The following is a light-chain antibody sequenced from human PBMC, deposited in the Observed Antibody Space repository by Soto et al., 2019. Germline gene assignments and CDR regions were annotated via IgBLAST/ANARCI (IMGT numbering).Light chain of an antibody. CDR3: CSYAGTRTSWV. CDR1: SSDVGGYNY. V-gene: IGLV2-23*02. J-gene: IGLJ1*01. CDR2: EVS. Sequence: QSALTQPASVSGSPGQSITISCTGTSSDVGGYNYVSWYQQHPGKAPKLMIYEVSNRLSGVSNRFSGSKSGNTASLTISGLQAEDEADYHCCSYAGTRTSWVFGTGTKLTVL.